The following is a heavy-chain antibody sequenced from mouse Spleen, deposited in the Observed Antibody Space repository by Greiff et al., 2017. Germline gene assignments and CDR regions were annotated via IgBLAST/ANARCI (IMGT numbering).Heavy chain of an antibody. CDR2: ISNGGGST. D-gene: IGHD2-14*01. J-gene: IGHJ1*01. V-gene: IGHV5-12*02. CDR1: GFTFSDYY. CDR3: ARGDYRYDRYFDV. Sequence: EVQGVESGGGLVQPGGSLKLSCATSGFTFSDYYMYWVRQTPEKRLEWVAYISNGGGSTYYPDTVKGRFTISRDNAKNTLYLQMSRLKSEDTAMYYCARGDYRYDRYFDVWGAGTTVTVSS.